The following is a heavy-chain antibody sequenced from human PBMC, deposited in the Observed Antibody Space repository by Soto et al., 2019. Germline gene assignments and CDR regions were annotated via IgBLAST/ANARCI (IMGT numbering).Heavy chain of an antibody. Sequence: GGSLRLSCAASGFTFDDYAMHWVRQAPGKGLEWVSGISWNSGSIGYADSVKGRFTISRDNAKNSLYLQMNSLRAEDTALYYCARAPSGSYPEFDYWGQGTLVTVSS. CDR1: GFTFDDYA. CDR3: ARAPSGSYPEFDY. CDR2: ISWNSGSI. V-gene: IGHV3-9*01. J-gene: IGHJ4*02. D-gene: IGHD1-26*01.